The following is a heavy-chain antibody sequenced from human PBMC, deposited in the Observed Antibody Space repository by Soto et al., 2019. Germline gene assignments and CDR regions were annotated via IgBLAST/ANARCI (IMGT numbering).Heavy chain of an antibody. CDR2: ISAYNGNT. CDR3: ARVRYSYGSLDY. CDR1: GYTFTSYG. J-gene: IGHJ4*02. D-gene: IGHD5-18*01. Sequence: ASVKVSCKASGYTFTSYGISWVRQAPGQGLEWMGWISAYNGNTNYAQKLQGRVTMTTDTSTSTAYMELRSLRSDDTAVYYCARVRYSYGSLDYWGQGPLVTVSS. V-gene: IGHV1-18*04.